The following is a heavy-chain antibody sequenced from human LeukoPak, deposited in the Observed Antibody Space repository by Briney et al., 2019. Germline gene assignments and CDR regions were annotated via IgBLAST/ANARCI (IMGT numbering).Heavy chain of an antibody. J-gene: IGHJ4*02. CDR3: LKDLSITTVTTGDF. Sequence: GGSLRLSCSASGFTFSTYAMHWVRQAPGKGLEYVSAIGTNGGTTFYADSVKGRFTISRDNSKNTLYLQLSSLRAEDTPVYYCLKDLSITTVTTGDFWGQGTLVTVSS. CDR2: IGTNGGTT. CDR1: GFTFSTYA. D-gene: IGHD4-17*01. V-gene: IGHV3-64D*09.